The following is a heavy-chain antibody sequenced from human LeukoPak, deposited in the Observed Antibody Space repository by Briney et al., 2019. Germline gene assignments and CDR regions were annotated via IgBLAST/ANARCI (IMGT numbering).Heavy chain of an antibody. Sequence: ASVKVSCKASGYTFTSYYMHWVRQARGQGLEWMGIINPSGGSTSYAQKFQGRVTMTRDMSTSTVYMELSSLRSEDTAVYYCARVWGSGYYYAHFDYWGQGTLVNVSS. CDR3: ARVWGSGYYYAHFDY. CDR1: GYTFTSYY. J-gene: IGHJ4*02. D-gene: IGHD3-22*01. V-gene: IGHV1-46*01. CDR2: INPSGGST.